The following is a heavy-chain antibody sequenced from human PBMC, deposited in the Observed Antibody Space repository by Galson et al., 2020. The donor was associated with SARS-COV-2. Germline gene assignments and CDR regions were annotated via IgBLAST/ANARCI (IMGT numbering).Heavy chain of an antibody. J-gene: IGHJ3*02. CDR1: GGTFSSYA. D-gene: IGHD3-3*01. V-gene: IGHV1-69*06. Sequence: SVKVSCKASGGTFSSYAISWVRQAPGQGLEWMGRIIPIFGTANYAQKFQGRVTITADKSTSTAYMELSSLRSEDTAVYYCARYLRFLEWLPLSPVGAFDIWGQGTMVTVSS. CDR3: ARYLRFLEWLPLSPVGAFDI. CDR2: IIPIFGTA.